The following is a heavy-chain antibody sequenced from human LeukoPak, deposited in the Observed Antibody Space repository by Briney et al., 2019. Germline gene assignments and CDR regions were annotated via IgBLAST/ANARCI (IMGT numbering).Heavy chain of an antibody. Sequence: SETLSLTCTVSGGSISSYYWSWIRQPPGKGLEWIGYIYYSGSTNYNPSLKSRVTISVDTSKNQFSLKLSSVTAADTAVYYCARHYNAYDFWSGYYPHFDYWGQGTLVTVSS. CDR2: IYYSGST. CDR1: GGSISSYY. J-gene: IGHJ4*02. V-gene: IGHV4-59*08. CDR3: ARHYNAYDFWSGYYPHFDY. D-gene: IGHD3-3*01.